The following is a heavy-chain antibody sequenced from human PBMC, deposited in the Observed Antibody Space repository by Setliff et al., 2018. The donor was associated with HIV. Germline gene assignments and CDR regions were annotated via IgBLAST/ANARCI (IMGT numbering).Heavy chain of an antibody. CDR1: GFTFEDYG. Sequence: GESLKISCAVSGFTFEDYGMSWVRQAPGKGLEWVSGINWNGGSTGYVDSVKGRFTISRDNAKNSLYLQMNSLRAEDIALYYCVRDKWLVPDTFDIWGQGTMVTVSS. CDR3: VRDKWLVPDTFDI. D-gene: IGHD6-19*01. CDR2: INWNGGST. J-gene: IGHJ3*02. V-gene: IGHV3-20*04.